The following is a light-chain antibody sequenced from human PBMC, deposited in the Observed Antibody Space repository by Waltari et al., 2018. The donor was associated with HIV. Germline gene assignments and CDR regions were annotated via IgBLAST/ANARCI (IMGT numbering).Light chain of an antibody. V-gene: IGLV1-40*01. CDR3: QSYDSSLSGYV. CDR2: GNS. J-gene: IGLJ1*01. Sequence: QSVLTQPPSVSGAPGQRVTISCTGSSSNIGAGYDVLWYQQLPGTAPHLLIYGNSNRPSGVPDRCSGAKSGTSASLAITVLQAEDEADYYCQSYDSSLSGYVFGTGTKVTVL. CDR1: SSNIGAGYD.